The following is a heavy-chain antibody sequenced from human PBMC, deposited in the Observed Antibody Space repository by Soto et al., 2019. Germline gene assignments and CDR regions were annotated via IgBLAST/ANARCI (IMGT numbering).Heavy chain of an antibody. J-gene: IGHJ4*02. D-gene: IGHD4-4*01. V-gene: IGHV4-30-2*01. CDR3: ASMTTVTQFAY. CDR2: IYHSGST. Sequence: QLQLQESGSGLVKPSQTLSLTCAVSGGSISSGGYSWSWIRQPPAKGLEWIGYIYHSGSTYYNPYRKSRVTIPVDRSKNQFSLKLSSVTAADTAVYYCASMTTVTQFAYWGQGTLVTVSS. CDR1: GGSISSGGYS.